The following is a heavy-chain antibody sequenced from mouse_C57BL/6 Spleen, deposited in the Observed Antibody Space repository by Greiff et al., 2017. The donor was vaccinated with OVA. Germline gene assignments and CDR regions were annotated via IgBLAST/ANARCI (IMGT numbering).Heavy chain of an antibody. J-gene: IGHJ2*01. Sequence: EVKVEESGGGLVQPGGSMKLSCVASGFTFSNYWMNWVRQSPEKGLEWVAQIRLKSDNYATHYAESVKGRFTISRDDSKSSVYLQMNNLRAEDTGIYYCTITTVVYPDYFDYWGQGTTLTVSS. CDR1: GFTFSNYW. CDR3: TITTVVYPDYFDY. CDR2: IRLKSDNYAT. D-gene: IGHD1-1*01. V-gene: IGHV6-3*01.